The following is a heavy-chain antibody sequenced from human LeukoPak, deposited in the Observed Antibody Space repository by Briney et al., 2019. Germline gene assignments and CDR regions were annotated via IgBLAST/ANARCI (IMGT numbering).Heavy chain of an antibody. D-gene: IGHD1-26*01. CDR2: IYSGGST. CDR1: GFTFGDDG. J-gene: IGHJ4*02. CDR3: ARASGSSPGYFDY. Sequence: GGSLRLSCTASGFTFGDDGMSWIRQAPGKGLEWVSVIYSGGSTYYADSVKGRFTISRDNSKNTLYFQMNSLRAEDTAVYYCARASGSSPGYFDYWGQGALVTVSS. V-gene: IGHV3-53*01.